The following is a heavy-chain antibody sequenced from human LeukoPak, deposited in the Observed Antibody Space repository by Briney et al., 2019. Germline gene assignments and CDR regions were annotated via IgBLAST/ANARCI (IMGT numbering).Heavy chain of an antibody. CDR1: GYTFTSYD. Sequence: ASVKVSCKASGYTFTSYDINWVRQATGQGLEWMGWMNPNSGNTGYAQKFQGRVTMTRNTSISAAYMELSSLRSEDTAVYYCARVSRRGYYFDYWGQGTLVTVSS. CDR3: ARVSRRGYYFDY. D-gene: IGHD2/OR15-2a*01. J-gene: IGHJ4*02. CDR2: MNPNSGNT. V-gene: IGHV1-8*01.